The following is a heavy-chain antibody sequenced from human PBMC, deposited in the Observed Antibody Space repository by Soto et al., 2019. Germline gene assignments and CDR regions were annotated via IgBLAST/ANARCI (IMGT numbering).Heavy chain of an antibody. D-gene: IGHD2-15*01. J-gene: IGHJ5*02. V-gene: IGHV4-34*01. CDR2: IKHSGST. Sequence: SETLSLTCAVYGGSFSGYYWSWIRQPPGKGLEWIGEIKHSGSTNYNPSLKSRVTISVDTSKNQFSLKLSSVTAADTAVYYCARGTFGRDIVVVVAATRWFDPWGQGTLVTVSS. CDR1: GGSFSGYY. CDR3: ARGTFGRDIVVVVAATRWFDP.